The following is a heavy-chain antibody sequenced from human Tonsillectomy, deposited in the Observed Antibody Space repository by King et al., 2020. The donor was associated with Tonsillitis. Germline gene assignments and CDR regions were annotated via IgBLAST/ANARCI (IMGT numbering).Heavy chain of an antibody. CDR3: AKVGPDVRFGELSYYYYYYMDV. J-gene: IGHJ6*03. Sequence: VQLVESGGGLVQPGGSLRLSCAASGFTFSSYAMSCVRQAPGKGLEWVSAISGSGGSTYYADSVKGRFTISRDNSKNTLCLQMSSLRAEDTAVYYCAKVGPDVRFGELSYYYYYYMDVWGKGTTVTVSS. V-gene: IGHV3-23*04. CDR2: ISGSGGST. CDR1: GFTFSSYA. D-gene: IGHD3-10*01.